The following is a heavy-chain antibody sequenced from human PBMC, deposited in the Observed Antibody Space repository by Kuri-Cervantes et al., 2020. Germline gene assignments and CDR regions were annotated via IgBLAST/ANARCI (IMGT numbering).Heavy chain of an antibody. CDR2: IYSNGRT. Sequence: GESLKISCATSGVTVSTSYMSWVRQAPGKGLEWVSVIYSNGRTYYADSVKGRFTISRDNSKNTLYLQMNSLRAEDTAVYYCARTHTLRYYYGMDVWGQGTTVTVSS. CDR3: ARTHTLRYYYGMDV. CDR1: GVTVSTSY. V-gene: IGHV3-66*02. J-gene: IGHJ6*02. D-gene: IGHD2-2*02.